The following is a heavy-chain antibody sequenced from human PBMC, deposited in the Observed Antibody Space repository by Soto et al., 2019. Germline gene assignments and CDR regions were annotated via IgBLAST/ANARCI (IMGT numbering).Heavy chain of an antibody. Sequence: PSQTLSLTCAISGDSVSSKSAAWNWIRQSPSRGLEWLGRTYYRSKWSTDYAISVKSRITINPDTSNNHFSLQLNSVTPEDTAVSYCTSALSGSYDDWGQGTLVTVSS. CDR2: TYYRSKWST. V-gene: IGHV6-1*01. CDR3: TSALSGSYDD. J-gene: IGHJ4*02. CDR1: GDSVSSKSAA. D-gene: IGHD1-26*01.